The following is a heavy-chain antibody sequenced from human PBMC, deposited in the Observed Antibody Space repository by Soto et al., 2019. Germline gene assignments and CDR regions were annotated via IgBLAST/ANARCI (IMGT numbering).Heavy chain of an antibody. D-gene: IGHD2-15*01. V-gene: IGHV3-48*01. J-gene: IGHJ2*01. CDR2: ISSSSSTI. Sequence: GGSLRLSCAASGFTFSSYSMNWVRQAPGKGLEWVSYISSSSSTIYYADSVKGRFTISRDNAKNSLYLQMNSLRAEDTAVYYCARDYCSGGSCYFPPINWYFDLWGRGTLVTVSS. CDR1: GFTFSSYS. CDR3: ARDYCSGGSCYFPPINWYFDL.